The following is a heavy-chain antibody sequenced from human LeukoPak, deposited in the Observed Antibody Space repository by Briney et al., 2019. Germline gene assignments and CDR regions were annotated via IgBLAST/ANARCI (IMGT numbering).Heavy chain of an antibody. V-gene: IGHV4-39*01. CDR1: GGSISSSSYY. CDR2: FYYSGST. Sequence: SETLSLTCTVSGGSISSSSYYWDWVRQPPGKGLEWIGSFYYSGSTYYNPSLKSRVTISVDTSGDQFSLKLSSVTAAETAIYYCAGSYSSTWYSTFDIWGQGTLVTVSS. CDR3: AGSYSSTWYSTFDI. J-gene: IGHJ3*02. D-gene: IGHD6-13*01.